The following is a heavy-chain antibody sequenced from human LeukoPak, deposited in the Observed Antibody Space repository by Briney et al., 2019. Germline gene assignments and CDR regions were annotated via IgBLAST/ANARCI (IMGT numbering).Heavy chain of an antibody. D-gene: IGHD6-13*01. J-gene: IGHJ3*02. Sequence: SETLSLTCTVSGGSTSSSNHYWGWIRQPPGKGLEWIGSMYYSGGTYRNPSLKSRITISVDTSKNQFSLKMISVTAADTAVYYCARDRGSRDAFDIWGQGTLVTVSS. CDR2: MYYSGGT. V-gene: IGHV4-39*07. CDR1: GGSTSSSNHY. CDR3: ARDRGSRDAFDI.